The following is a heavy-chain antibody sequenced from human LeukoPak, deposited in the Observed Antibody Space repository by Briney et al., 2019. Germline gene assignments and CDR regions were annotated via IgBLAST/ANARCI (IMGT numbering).Heavy chain of an antibody. V-gene: IGHV6-1*01. Sequence: SQTLSLTCAISGDSVSSNSAAWNWIRQSPSRGLEWLGRTYYRSKWYNDYAVSVKSRITINPDTSKNQFSLQLNSVTPEDTAVYYCARESGITMVRGWPLGFDPWGQGTLVTVSS. CDR1: GDSVSSNSAA. D-gene: IGHD3-10*01. CDR3: ARESGITMVRGWPLGFDP. J-gene: IGHJ5*02. CDR2: TYYRSKWYN.